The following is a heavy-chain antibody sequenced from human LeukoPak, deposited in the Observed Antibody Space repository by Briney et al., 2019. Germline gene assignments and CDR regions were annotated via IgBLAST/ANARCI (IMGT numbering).Heavy chain of an antibody. CDR3: ARHKAEGDFGVVNYYYYGMDV. J-gene: IGHJ6*02. D-gene: IGHD3-3*01. CDR2: IIPIFGTA. Sequence: SVKVSCKASGGTFSSYAISWVRQAPGQGLEWMGGIIPIFGTANYAQKFQGRVTITADESTSTAYMELSSLRSEDTAVYYCARHKAEGDFGVVNYYYYGMDVWGQGTTVTVSS. V-gene: IGHV1-69*01. CDR1: GGTFSSYA.